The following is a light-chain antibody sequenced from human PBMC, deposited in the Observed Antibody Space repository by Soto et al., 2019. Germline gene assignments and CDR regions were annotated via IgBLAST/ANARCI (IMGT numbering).Light chain of an antibody. CDR1: QSVSSN. CDR3: QQYKSWPPLT. Sequence: EIVMTQSPATLSVSPGGRATLSCRASQSVSSNLAWYQQKPGQAPRLLIYGASTRATGIPARFSGSGSGTEFILTVSSLQSADFAVYYCQQYKSWPPLTFGQGTRLEIK. V-gene: IGKV3-15*01. CDR2: GAS. J-gene: IGKJ5*01.